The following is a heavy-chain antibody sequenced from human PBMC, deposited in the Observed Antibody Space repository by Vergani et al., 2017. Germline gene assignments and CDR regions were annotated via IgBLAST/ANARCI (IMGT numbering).Heavy chain of an antibody. CDR1: GASIRSSNYY. J-gene: IGHJ3*02. V-gene: IGHV4-39*07. CDR3: ARLGYCSSTSCPGDAFDI. Sequence: QLQLQESGPGLVKPSATLSLTCSVSGASIRSSNYYWGWIRQPPGKGLEWIASIYYSGSTHYNPSLKSRVTISVDTSKNQFSLKLSSVTAADTAVYYCARLGYCSSTSCPGDAFDIWGQGTMVTVSS. D-gene: IGHD2-2*01. CDR2: IYYSGST.